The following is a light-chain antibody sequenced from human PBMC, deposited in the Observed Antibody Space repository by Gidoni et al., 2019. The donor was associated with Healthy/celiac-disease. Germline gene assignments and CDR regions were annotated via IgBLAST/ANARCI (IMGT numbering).Light chain of an antibody. CDR1: QGISSY. CDR2: AAS. J-gene: IGKJ4*01. Sequence: IQLTQSPSSLSASVGDRVTITCRASQGISSYLAWYQQKPGKAPKLLIYAASTLQSGVPSRFSGSGSGTDFTRTISSLQPEDFATYYCQQLNSYSLTFGGXTKVEIK. CDR3: QQLNSYSLT. V-gene: IGKV1-9*01.